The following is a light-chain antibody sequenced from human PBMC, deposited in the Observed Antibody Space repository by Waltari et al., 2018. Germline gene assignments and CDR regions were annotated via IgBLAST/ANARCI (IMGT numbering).Light chain of an antibody. J-gene: IGLJ1*01. Sequence: YQHLPGKSPKRRIYNVSNRPSGGPDRFAGSKSANTASLTISGLQAEDEADYYCCSYAGGNTYVFGTGTKVTVL. V-gene: IGLV2-11*01. CDR2: NVS. CDR3: CSYAGGNTYV.